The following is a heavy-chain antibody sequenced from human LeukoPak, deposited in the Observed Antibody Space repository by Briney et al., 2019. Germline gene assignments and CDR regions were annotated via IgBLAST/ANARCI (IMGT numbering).Heavy chain of an antibody. CDR3: ELDDYDILTGYYKGLDY. CDR1: GYTFTGYY. D-gene: IGHD3-9*01. Sequence: ASVKVSCKASGYTFTGYYMHWVRQAPGQGLEWMGWINPNSGGTNYAQKFQGRVTMTRDTSISTAYMELSRLRSDDTAVYYCELDDYDILTGYYKGLDYWGQGTLVTVSS. J-gene: IGHJ4*02. V-gene: IGHV1-2*02. CDR2: INPNSGGT.